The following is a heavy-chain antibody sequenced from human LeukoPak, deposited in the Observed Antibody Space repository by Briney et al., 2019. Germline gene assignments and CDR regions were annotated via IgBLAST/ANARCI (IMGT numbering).Heavy chain of an antibody. CDR2: MYDSGSP. V-gene: IGHV4-59*01. D-gene: IGHD6-19*01. CDR1: GGSISGYY. CDR3: ARARSGWEGGCFDH. J-gene: IGHJ4*02. Sequence: SETLSLTCSVSGGSISGYYWSWIRQPPGKALEWIGYMYDSGSPRYNPPLKSRVTISLDTSKKQFSLKLSSVTAADTAVYYCARARSGWEGGCFDHWGQGNLVTVSS.